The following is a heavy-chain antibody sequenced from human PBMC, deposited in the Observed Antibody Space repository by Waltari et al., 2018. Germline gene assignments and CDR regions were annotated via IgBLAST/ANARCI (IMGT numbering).Heavy chain of an antibody. V-gene: IGHV4-4*02. D-gene: IGHD1-26*01. J-gene: IGHJ4*02. CDR2: ISHSGGS. CDR1: GGPVSSGSW. CDR3: GSYFY. Sequence: QVPLQESGPGLVKPSGALSLTCAVPGGPVSSGSWWSWVRQSPGKGLEWIAEISHSGGSNYNPSLKSRVTISVDESKNQFSLKLTSITAADTAVYYCGSYFYWGQGTLVTVSS.